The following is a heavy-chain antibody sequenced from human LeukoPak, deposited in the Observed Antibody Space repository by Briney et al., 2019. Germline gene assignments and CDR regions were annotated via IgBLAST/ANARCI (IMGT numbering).Heavy chain of an antibody. CDR2: ISGSGGST. V-gene: IGHV3-23*01. Sequence: GGSLRLSCAASGFTFSTYAMSWVRQAPGKGLEWVSAISGSGGSTYYADSVKGRFTISRDNSKNTLYLQMNSLRAEDTAVYYCAKDTRAFFTYKNAFDIWGQGTMVIVSS. J-gene: IGHJ3*02. CDR1: GFTFSTYA. D-gene: IGHD1-14*01. CDR3: AKDTRAFFTYKNAFDI.